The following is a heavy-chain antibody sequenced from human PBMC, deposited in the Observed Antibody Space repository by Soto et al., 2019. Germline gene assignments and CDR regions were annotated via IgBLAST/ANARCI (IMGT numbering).Heavy chain of an antibody. D-gene: IGHD5-18*01. CDR1: GFTLSSYE. Sequence: PGGSLRLSCAASGFTLSSYEMNWVRQAPGKGLEWVSYISSSGSTIYYADSVKGRFTISRDNAKNSLYLQMNSLRAEDTAVYYCESQGYSYGSSLYYCGQGSLVT. CDR2: ISSSGSTI. V-gene: IGHV3-48*03. J-gene: IGHJ4*02. CDR3: ESQGYSYGSSLYY.